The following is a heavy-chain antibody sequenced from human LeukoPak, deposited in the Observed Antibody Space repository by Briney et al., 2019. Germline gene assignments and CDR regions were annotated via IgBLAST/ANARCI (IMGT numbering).Heavy chain of an antibody. CDR1: GYTFTGYY. Sequence: GSAKDSCKASGYTFTGYYMHWVRHALGQGLEWMGWINPNSDGTNYAQKFQGRVTMTRDTPISTAYMELSRLRSDDTAVYYCARGRGDFDFWGQGTLVTVSS. CDR2: INPNSDGT. V-gene: IGHV1-2*02. CDR3: ARGRGDFDF. J-gene: IGHJ4*02.